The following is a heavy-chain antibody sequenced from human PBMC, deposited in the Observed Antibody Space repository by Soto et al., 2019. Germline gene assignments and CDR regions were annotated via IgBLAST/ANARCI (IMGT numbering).Heavy chain of an antibody. J-gene: IGHJ3*02. D-gene: IGHD3-22*01. CDR1: GFTFNIYA. V-gene: IGHV3-23*01. CDR3: AKATTTMTLTVYAFDI. Sequence: PGGSLRLSCAASGFTFNIYAMSWVSQAPGKGLEWVSAISGSGGSTYYADSVKGRFTISRDNSKNTLYLQMNSLRAEDTAVYYCAKATTTMTLTVYAFDIWGQGTMVTVSS. CDR2: ISGSGGST.